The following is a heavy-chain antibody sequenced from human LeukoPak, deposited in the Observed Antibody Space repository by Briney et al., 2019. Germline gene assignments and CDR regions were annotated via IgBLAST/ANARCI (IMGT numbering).Heavy chain of an antibody. Sequence: SVKVSCKAFGGTFSSYAISWVRQAPGQGLEWMGGIIPIFGTANYAQKFQCRVTITADESTSTAYMELSSLRSEDTAVYYCAREKGIHGDYSFDYWGQGTLVTVSS. CDR2: IIPIFGTA. D-gene: IGHD4-17*01. J-gene: IGHJ4*02. V-gene: IGHV1-69*01. CDR1: GGTFSSYA. CDR3: AREKGIHGDYSFDY.